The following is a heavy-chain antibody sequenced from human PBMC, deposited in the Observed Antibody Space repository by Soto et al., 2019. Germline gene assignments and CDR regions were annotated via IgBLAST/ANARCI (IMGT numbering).Heavy chain of an antibody. CDR3: SGGVGDAI. V-gene: IGHV3-7*04. CDR1: GFSFRSDW. J-gene: IGHJ4*02. CDR2: TNQDGSEK. Sequence: GGSLRLSCAVSGFSFRSDWMNWVRQAPGKGLEWVAHTNQDGSEKYYLDSVKGRFTIFRDNAKNSLYLQMNSLGAEDTAVYYCSGGVGDAIWGQGTLVTVSS. D-gene: IGHD1-26*01.